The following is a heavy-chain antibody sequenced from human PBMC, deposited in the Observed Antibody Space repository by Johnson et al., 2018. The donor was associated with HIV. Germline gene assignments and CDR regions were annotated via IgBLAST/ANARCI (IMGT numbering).Heavy chain of an antibody. CDR3: ARDVIKVIAARDDAFDI. CDR1: GFTFSDYY. V-gene: IGHV3-11*04. J-gene: IGHJ3*02. Sequence: QVLLVESGGGLVQPGGSLRLSCAASGFTFSDYYMSWIRQAPGKGLEWVSYISSSGSTIYYADSVKGRFTISRDNAKNSLYLQMNSLRAEDTAVYYCARDVIKVIAARDDAFDIWGQGTMVTVSS. D-gene: IGHD6-6*01. CDR2: ISSSGSTI.